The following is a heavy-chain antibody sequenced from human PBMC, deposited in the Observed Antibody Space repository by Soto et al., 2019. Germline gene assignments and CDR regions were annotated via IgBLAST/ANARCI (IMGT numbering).Heavy chain of an antibody. CDR1: GGSVSSGSYY. V-gene: IGHV4-61*01. CDR3: ARDDSAGSQIDY. J-gene: IGHJ4*02. D-gene: IGHD6-19*01. Sequence: SETLSLTCTVSGGSVSSGSYYWSWIRQPPGKGLEWIGYIYYSGSTNYNPSLKSRVTISVDTSKNQFSLKLSSVTAADTAVYYCARDDSAGSQIDYWGQGTLVTVSS. CDR2: IYYSGST.